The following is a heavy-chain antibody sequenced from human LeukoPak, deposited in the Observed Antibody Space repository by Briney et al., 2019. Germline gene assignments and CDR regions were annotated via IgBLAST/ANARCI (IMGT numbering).Heavy chain of an antibody. D-gene: IGHD2-8*01. Sequence: SETLSLTCTVSGGSISIFYWRWIRQPAGQGLEWIGRIYTSGTTNYNTSLKSRVTMSVDTSKNQFSLKLSSVTAADTAVYYCARARGVCTNGVCYRAYYFDYWGQGTLATVSS. CDR1: GGSISIFY. CDR2: IYTSGTT. J-gene: IGHJ4*02. V-gene: IGHV4-4*07. CDR3: ARARGVCTNGVCYRAYYFDY.